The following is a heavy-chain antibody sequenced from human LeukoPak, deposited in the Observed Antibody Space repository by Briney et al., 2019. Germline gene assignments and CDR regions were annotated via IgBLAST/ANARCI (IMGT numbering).Heavy chain of an antibody. D-gene: IGHD2-2*01. V-gene: IGHV3-15*01. Sequence: GGSLRLSCAASGFTFSNAWMSWVRQAPGKGLEWVGRIKSKTDGGTTDYAAPVKGRFAISRDDSKNTLYLQMNSLKTEDTAVYYCTTGRPIVVVPAATAGYYGMDVWGQGTTVAVSS. J-gene: IGHJ6*02. CDR2: IKSKTDGGTT. CDR1: GFTFSNAW. CDR3: TTGRPIVVVPAATAGYYGMDV.